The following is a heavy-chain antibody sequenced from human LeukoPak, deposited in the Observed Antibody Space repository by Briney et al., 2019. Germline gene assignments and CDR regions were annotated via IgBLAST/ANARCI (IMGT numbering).Heavy chain of an antibody. V-gene: IGHV1-2*02. D-gene: IGHD3-3*01. CDR1: GYTFTGYY. Sequence: ASVKVSCKASGYTFTGYYMHWVRQAPGQGLEWMGWINPNSGGTNYAQKFQGRVTMTRDTSISTAYMELSRLRSDDTAVYYCARGPFRRFLEWNGDFDYWGQGTLVTVSS. CDR3: ARGPFRRFLEWNGDFDY. CDR2: INPNSGGT. J-gene: IGHJ4*02.